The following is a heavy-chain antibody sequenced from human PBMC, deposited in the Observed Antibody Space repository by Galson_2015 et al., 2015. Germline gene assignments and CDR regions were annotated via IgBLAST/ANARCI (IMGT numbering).Heavy chain of an antibody. CDR3: ARGGLYSSSSDVFDI. Sequence: QSGAEVKKPGESLRISCKGSGYSFTSYWISWVRQMPGKGLEWMGRIDPSDSYINYSPSFQGHVTISADKSISTAYLQWSSLKASDTAMYYCARGGLYSSSSDVFDIWGQGTMVSVSS. CDR1: GYSFTSYW. V-gene: IGHV5-10-1*01. J-gene: IGHJ3*02. CDR2: IDPSDSYI. D-gene: IGHD6-6*01.